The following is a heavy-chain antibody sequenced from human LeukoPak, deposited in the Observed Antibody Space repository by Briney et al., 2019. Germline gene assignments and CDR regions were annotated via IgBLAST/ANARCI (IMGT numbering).Heavy chain of an antibody. V-gene: IGHV3-48*01. D-gene: IGHD5-18*01. Sequence: GGSLRLSCAGSGFTFSAYWMSWVRQAPGKGLEWVSYISSSSSTIYYADSVKGRFTISRDNAKNSLYLQMNSLRAKDTAVYYCARLSWIQPYYYYYYYMDVWGKGTTVTVSS. J-gene: IGHJ6*03. CDR1: GFTFSAYW. CDR3: ARLSWIQPYYYYYYYMDV. CDR2: ISSSSSTI.